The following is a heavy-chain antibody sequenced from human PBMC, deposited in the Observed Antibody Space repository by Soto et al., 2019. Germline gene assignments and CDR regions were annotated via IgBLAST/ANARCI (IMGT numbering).Heavy chain of an antibody. J-gene: IGHJ6*02. D-gene: IGHD3-10*01. V-gene: IGHV1-69*05. CDR3: ARVQGSSSYGMDV. Sequence: PGKASWSAPGSSFRRSAIWWARQAPGQGLEWMGGIIPIFGTANYAQKFQGRVTMTRDTSTSTVYMELSSLRSEDTAVYYCARVQGSSSYGMDVWGQGTTVTVS. CDR2: IIPIFGTA. CDR1: GSSFRRSA.